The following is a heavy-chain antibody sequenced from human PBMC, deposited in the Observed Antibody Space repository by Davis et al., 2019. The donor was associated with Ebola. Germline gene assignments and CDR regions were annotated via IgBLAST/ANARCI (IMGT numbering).Heavy chain of an antibody. Sequence: ASVKVSCKTSGYTFISFDINWVRQATGQGLEWMGRINPNSGNTAYAQKFHGRVTMTRNTSISTAYMELSSMRSEDTAVYYCARGAVAGLYSYYYGMDVWGQGTTVTVSS. CDR1: GYTFISFD. J-gene: IGHJ6*02. V-gene: IGHV1-8*02. D-gene: IGHD6-13*01. CDR2: INPNSGNT. CDR3: ARGAVAGLYSYYYGMDV.